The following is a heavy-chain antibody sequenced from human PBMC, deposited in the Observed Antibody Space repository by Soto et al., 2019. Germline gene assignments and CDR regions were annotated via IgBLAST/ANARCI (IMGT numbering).Heavy chain of an antibody. D-gene: IGHD3-3*02. CDR1: GGSISSYY. Sequence: PSDTLSLTCTFSGGSISSYYWSWIRQPPGKGLEWIGYIYYSGSTNYNPSLKSRITISVDTSKNQFSLKLTSVTAADTAVYYCASPKIAFYNWFDPWGQGTLVTVYS. CDR2: IYYSGST. V-gene: IGHV4-59*08. CDR3: ASPKIAFYNWFDP. J-gene: IGHJ5*02.